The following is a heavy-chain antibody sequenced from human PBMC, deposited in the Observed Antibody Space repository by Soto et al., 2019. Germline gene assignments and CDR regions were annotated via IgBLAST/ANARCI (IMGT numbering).Heavy chain of an antibody. V-gene: IGHV3-11*01. CDR3: AREGNYYDSSGHFDY. Sequence: QVQLVESGGGLDKPGGSLRLSCAASEFTFSDYYMSWIRQAPGKGLEWVSYISSSGFTIYYADSVKGRFTISRDNAKNSLYLQMNSLRVEDTAVYYCAREGNYYDSSGHFDYWGQGTLVTVSS. CDR2: ISSSGFTI. D-gene: IGHD3-22*01. CDR1: EFTFSDYY. J-gene: IGHJ4*02.